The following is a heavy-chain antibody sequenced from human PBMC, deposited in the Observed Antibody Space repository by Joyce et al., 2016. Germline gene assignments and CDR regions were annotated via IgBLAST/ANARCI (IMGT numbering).Heavy chain of an antibody. CDR2: IHNSGST. CDR3: ATTLGPGENFDY. V-gene: IGHV4-31*02. D-gene: IGHD3-16*01. CDR1: GDSISTGGHY. J-gene: IGHJ4*02. Sequence: QVQLQESGPGLVKPSQTLSLTCSVSGDSISTGGHYYNWSRQHPGKGLEWIGYIHNSGSTYRNPSLKSRVTISVDTSKNQFSLKLSSMSAADTAVYYCATTLGPGENFDYWGQGTLVTVSS.